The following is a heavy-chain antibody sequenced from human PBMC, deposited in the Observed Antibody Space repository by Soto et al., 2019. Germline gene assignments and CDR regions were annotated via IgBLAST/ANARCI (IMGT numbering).Heavy chain of an antibody. Sequence: GGSLRLSCVISVFPFGANAMSWVRQAPGKGLEWVSGLSNTGRRTYYADSVKGRFTISRDNSENTVYLQMNSLRVEDTAVYYCATEMGASRGPFDNWGQGTLVTVSS. CDR3: ATEMGASRGPFDN. V-gene: IGHV3-23*01. CDR1: VFPFGANA. CDR2: LSNTGRRT. D-gene: IGHD3-10*01. J-gene: IGHJ4*02.